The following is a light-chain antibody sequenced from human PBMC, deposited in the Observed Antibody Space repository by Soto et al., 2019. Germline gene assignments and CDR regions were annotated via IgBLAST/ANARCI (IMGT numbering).Light chain of an antibody. CDR3: QSYDGSVV. J-gene: IGLJ2*01. Sequence: QSVLTQPPSVAGAPGQRVTISCTGSDSNIGAGYAVHWYQQLPGAAPKLLIYANNDRPSGVPDRFSGSRSDTSASLAITGLPAEDEGDYYCQSYDGSVVFGGGTKLTVL. CDR2: ANN. V-gene: IGLV1-40*01. CDR1: DSNIGAGYA.